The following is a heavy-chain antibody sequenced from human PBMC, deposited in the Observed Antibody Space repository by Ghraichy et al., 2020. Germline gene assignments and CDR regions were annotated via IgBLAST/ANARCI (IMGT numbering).Heavy chain of an antibody. CDR3: AREVVVVAAGASNGLDV. CDR1: GFVFSSYA. J-gene: IGHJ6*02. D-gene: IGHD2-21*02. CDR2: ISSSGDST. V-gene: IGHV3-64*01. Sequence: GGSLRLSCAASGFVFSSYAMHWVRQAPGKGLEYVSVISSSGDSTDYVNSVKDRFSISRDNSKKTLYLQMGSLRSEDTGVYYCAREVVVVAAGASNGLDVWGQGTTVIVSS.